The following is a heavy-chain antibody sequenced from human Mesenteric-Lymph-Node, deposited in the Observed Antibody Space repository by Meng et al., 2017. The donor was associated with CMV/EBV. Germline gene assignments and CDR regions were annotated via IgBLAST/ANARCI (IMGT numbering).Heavy chain of an antibody. V-gene: IGHV3-21*01. Sequence: GGSLRLSCAASGFTFSSYSMNWVRQAPGKGLEWVSSISSSSSYIYYADSVKGRFTISRDNAKNSLYLQMNSLRAEDTAVYYCTRSQEGTSCWDYWGQGTLVTVSS. D-gene: IGHD3-10*01. CDR1: GFTFSSYS. CDR2: ISSSSSYI. J-gene: IGHJ4*02. CDR3: TRSQEGTSCWDY.